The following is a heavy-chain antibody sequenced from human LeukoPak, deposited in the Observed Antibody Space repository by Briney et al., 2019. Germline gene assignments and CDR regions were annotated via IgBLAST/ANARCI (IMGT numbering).Heavy chain of an antibody. Sequence: GGSLRLSCAASGFTFSSYAMSWVRQAPGKGLEWVSAISGSGGSTYYADSVKGRFTISRDNSKDTLYLQMNSLRAEDTAVYYCAKEGYYDFWSGYSDYWGQGTLVTVSS. J-gene: IGHJ4*02. CDR2: ISGSGGST. D-gene: IGHD3-3*01. CDR1: GFTFSSYA. CDR3: AKEGYYDFWSGYSDY. V-gene: IGHV3-23*01.